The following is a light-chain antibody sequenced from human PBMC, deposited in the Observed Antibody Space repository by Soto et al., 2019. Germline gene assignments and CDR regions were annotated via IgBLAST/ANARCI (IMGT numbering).Light chain of an antibody. J-gene: IGKJ2*01. V-gene: IGKV3-15*01. Sequence: EIVMTQSPATLSVSPGERATLSCRASQSVSSNLALYQQKPGQAPRLLIYGASTRATGIPARFSGSGSGTEFTLTISSLQSEDLAVYYCQQYNNWPPKYTFGQGTKLEIK. CDR3: QQYNNWPPKYT. CDR1: QSVSSN. CDR2: GAS.